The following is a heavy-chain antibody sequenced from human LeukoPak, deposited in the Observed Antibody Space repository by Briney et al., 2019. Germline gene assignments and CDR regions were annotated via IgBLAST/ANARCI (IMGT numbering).Heavy chain of an antibody. CDR1: GYTFTGYY. V-gene: IGHV1-18*04. CDR3: ARWSPRYYGSGSYNFDY. Sequence: ASVKVSCKASGYTFTGYYMHWVRQAPGQGLEWMGWISAYNGNTNYAQKLQGRVTMTTDTSTSTAYMELRSLRSDDTAVYYCARWSPRYYGSGSYNFDYWGQGTLVTVSS. J-gene: IGHJ4*02. CDR2: ISAYNGNT. D-gene: IGHD3-10*01.